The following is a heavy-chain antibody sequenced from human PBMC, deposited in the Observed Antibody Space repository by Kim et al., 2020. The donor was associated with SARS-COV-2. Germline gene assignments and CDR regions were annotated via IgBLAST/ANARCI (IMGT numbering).Heavy chain of an antibody. D-gene: IGHD3-16*01. V-gene: IGHV3-11*01. CDR2: ISSSGSTI. CDR3: VRVRGITANSYFDY. CDR1: GFTFSDYY. J-gene: IGHJ4*02. Sequence: GGSLRLSCAASGFTFSDYYMSWIRQAPGKGLEWVSYISSSGSTIYYADSVKGRFTISRDNAKNSLYLQMNSLRAEDTAVYYCVRVRGITANSYFDYWGQGALLTVSS.